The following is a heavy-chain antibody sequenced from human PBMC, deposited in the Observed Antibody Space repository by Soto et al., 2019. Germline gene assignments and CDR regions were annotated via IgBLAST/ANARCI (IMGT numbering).Heavy chain of an antibody. CDR1: GFTFSSYS. V-gene: IGHV3-21*01. CDR3: ARGRYYYDSSAPFDY. J-gene: IGHJ4*02. D-gene: IGHD3-22*01. Sequence: SLRLSCAASGFTFSSYSMNWVRQAPGKGLEWVSSISSSSSYIYYADSVKGRFTISRDNAKNSLYLQMNSLRAEDTAVYYCARGRYYYDSSAPFDYCGQGTMVTVYS. CDR2: ISSSSSYI.